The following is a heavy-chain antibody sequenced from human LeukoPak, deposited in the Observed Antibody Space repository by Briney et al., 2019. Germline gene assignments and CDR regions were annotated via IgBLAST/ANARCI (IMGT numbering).Heavy chain of an antibody. CDR1: GFTFSRYW. CDR3: ARGRARANSSDY. V-gene: IGHV3-7*01. J-gene: IGHJ4*02. CDR2: KKQDGSDI. D-gene: IGHD2/OR15-2a*01. Sequence: PGGSLTLFCAASGFTFSRYWMRWLRQAPGKGLEWVANKKQDGSDILYVVPVKRLFHLPRDNAKNSLYLQMQSLSPEDTAVYYFARGRARANSSDYWGRGTLVTVSS.